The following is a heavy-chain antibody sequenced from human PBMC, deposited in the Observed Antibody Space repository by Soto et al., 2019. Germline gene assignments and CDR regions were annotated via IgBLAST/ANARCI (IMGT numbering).Heavy chain of an antibody. CDR3: ARVLKDSGGTGDTRAFDI. CDR1: WYTFPGYY. CDR2: INPNKGGT. D-gene: IGHD7-27*01. Sequence: ASMKVSCKASWYTFPGYYMHWVRQAPGQGLEWMGRINPNKGGTNYAQKFQGWVTMTRDTSISTDYIELSRLRSDDTAVYYCARVLKDSGGTGDTRAFDIWGQGTMVTVSS. V-gene: IGHV1-2*04. J-gene: IGHJ3*02.